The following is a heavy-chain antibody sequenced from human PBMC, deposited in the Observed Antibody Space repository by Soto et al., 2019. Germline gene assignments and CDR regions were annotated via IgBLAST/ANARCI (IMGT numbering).Heavy chain of an antibody. D-gene: IGHD1-26*01. CDR3: ARRYGSAIDY. J-gene: IGHJ4*02. Sequence: QVQLQESGPGLVKPSETLSLTCTVSGGTISSWYWSWIRQPPGKGLEWIGYIYYSVSTNCNPSLKSRATRAVYTSKNPSSLKLSSVTAADTAVYYCARRYGSAIDYWGQGTLVTVSS. CDR1: GGTISSWY. CDR2: IYYSVST. V-gene: IGHV4-59*08.